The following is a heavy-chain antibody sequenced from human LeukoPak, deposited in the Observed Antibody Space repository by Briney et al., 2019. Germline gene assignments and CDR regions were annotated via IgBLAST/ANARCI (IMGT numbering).Heavy chain of an antibody. V-gene: IGHV1-2*02. D-gene: IGHD3-10*01. Sequence: ASVKVSCKASGYTFTGYFMYWVRQAPGQGLEWMGWINHNSGGTNYAQKFQGRVTITADESTSTAYMELSSLRSEDTAVYYCARGHGSGSYYTPHFDYWGQGTLVTVSS. CDR3: ARGHGSGSYYTPHFDY. CDR1: GYTFTGYF. CDR2: INHNSGGT. J-gene: IGHJ4*02.